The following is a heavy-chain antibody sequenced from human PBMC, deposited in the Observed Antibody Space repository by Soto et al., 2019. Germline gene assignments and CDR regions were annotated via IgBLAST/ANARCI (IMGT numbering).Heavy chain of an antibody. CDR2: IKQDGSEK. V-gene: IGHV3-7*03. CDR1: GFTFSSYW. J-gene: IGHJ6*02. Sequence: GGSLRLSCAASGFTFSSYWMSWVRQAPGKGLEWVANIKQDGSEKYYVDSVKGRFTISRDNAKNSLYLQMNSLRAEDTAVYYCAKPMVRGVIPFMDVWGQGTTVTVSS. D-gene: IGHD3-10*01. CDR3: AKPMVRGVIPFMDV.